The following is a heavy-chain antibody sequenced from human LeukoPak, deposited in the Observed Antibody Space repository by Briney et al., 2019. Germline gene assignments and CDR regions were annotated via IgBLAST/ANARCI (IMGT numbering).Heavy chain of an antibody. CDR3: ARHFTGPGTYTPYFGMDV. D-gene: IGHD3-16*01. CDR1: GGSIRNYY. CDR2: IYYSGST. V-gene: IGHV4-59*08. Sequence: PSETLSLTCTVSGGSIRNYYCSCIRQPPGKGLEWVGYIYYSGSTSYNPSLKSRLTISVDTSKNQFSLKLSSVTAADTAVYYCARHFTGPGTYTPYFGMDVWGQGTTVTVSS. J-gene: IGHJ6*02.